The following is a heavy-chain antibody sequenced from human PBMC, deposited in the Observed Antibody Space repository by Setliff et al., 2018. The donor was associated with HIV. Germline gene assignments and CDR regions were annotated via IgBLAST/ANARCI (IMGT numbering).Heavy chain of an antibody. V-gene: IGHV3-48*01. CDR1: GFTLSEAW. J-gene: IGHJ4*02. CDR3: VRDQNTPSRCRSKTCITPGDY. Sequence: PGGSLRLSCAASGFTLSEAWMNWVRQAPGKGLEWVSYISDSSSTIYYACSVRGLFTISRDNARNSLYLQMDSLRAEDTAVYYCVRDQNTPSRCRSKTCITPGDYWGLGTLVTVSS. D-gene: IGHD2-2*01. CDR2: ISDSSSTI.